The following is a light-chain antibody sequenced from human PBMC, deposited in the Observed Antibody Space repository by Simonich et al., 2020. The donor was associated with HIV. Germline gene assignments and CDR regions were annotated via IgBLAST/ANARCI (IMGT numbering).Light chain of an antibody. J-gene: IGKJ1*01. CDR3: LQDYNYPRT. V-gene: IGKV1-6*01. CDR1: QGIRKD. Sequence: AIQMTQSPSSLSASVGDRVTITCRASQGIRKDLVWYQQKPGKAPKLLIYAASSLQSVVPSRFSGSGSGTDFTLTISSLQPEDFATYYCLQDYNYPRTFGRGTKVDIK. CDR2: AAS.